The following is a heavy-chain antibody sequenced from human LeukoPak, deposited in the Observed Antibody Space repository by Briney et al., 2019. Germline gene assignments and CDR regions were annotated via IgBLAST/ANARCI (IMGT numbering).Heavy chain of an antibody. J-gene: IGHJ4*02. CDR3: ARAHPIGSCYTPCPVDY. D-gene: IGHD2-2*02. CDR2: ISSSSSYI. V-gene: IGHV3-21*01. Sequence: KPGGSLRLSCAASGFTFSSYSMNWVRQAPGKGLEWVSSISSSSSYIYYADSVKGRFTISRDNAKNSLYLQMNSLRAEDTAVYYCARAHPIGSCYTPCPVDYWGQGTLVTVSS. CDR1: GFTFSSYS.